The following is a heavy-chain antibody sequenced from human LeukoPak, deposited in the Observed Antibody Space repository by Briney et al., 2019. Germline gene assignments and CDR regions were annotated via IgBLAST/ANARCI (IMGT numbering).Heavy chain of an antibody. CDR3: ARAYCSSTSCRFMDV. D-gene: IGHD2-2*01. J-gene: IGHJ6*02. CDR1: GYTLTGYY. V-gene: IGHV1-2*02. CDR2: INPNSGGT. Sequence: ASVKVSCKASGYTLTGYYMHWVRQAPGQGLEWMGWINPNSGGTNYAQKFQGRVTMTRDTSISTAYMELSRLRSDDTAVYYCARAYCSSTSCRFMDVWGQGTTVTVSS.